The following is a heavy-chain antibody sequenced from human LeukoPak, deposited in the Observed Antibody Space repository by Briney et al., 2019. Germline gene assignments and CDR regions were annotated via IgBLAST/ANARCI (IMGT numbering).Heavy chain of an antibody. J-gene: IGHJ4*02. CDR2: LFYSGST. V-gene: IGHV4-39*01. CDR3: ARHDYNWKTFDY. Sequence: SETLSLTCTVSGGSLSSSSYYWGWIRQPPGKGLEWIGSLFYSGSTYYNPSLKSRVTISVDTSENQFSLRLTSVTAADTAVYYCARHDYNWKTFDYWGQGTLVTVSS. CDR1: GGSLSSSSYY. D-gene: IGHD1-1*01.